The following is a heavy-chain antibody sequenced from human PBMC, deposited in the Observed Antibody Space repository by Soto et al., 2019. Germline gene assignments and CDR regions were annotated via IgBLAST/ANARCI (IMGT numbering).Heavy chain of an antibody. CDR2: IYWDDNK. CDR3: AHSSAVSTVIQGSFDY. CDR1: GFSLSTSGVG. Sequence: QITLKESGPTLVKPTQTLTLTCTFSGFSLSTSGVGVGWIRQPPGKALEWLALIYWDDNKRYSPSLKSRFTITKDTSKNQVVLIMTNMDPVDTATYYCAHSSAVSTVIQGSFDYWGQGTLVTVSS. V-gene: IGHV2-5*02. J-gene: IGHJ4*02. D-gene: IGHD3-10*01.